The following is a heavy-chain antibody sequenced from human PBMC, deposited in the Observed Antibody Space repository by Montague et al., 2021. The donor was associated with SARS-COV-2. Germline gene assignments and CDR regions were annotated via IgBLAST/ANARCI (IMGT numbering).Heavy chain of an antibody. CDR1: GFTFSSFA. V-gene: IGHV3-30*04. Sequence: SLRLSCAASGFTFSSFAMHWVRQAPGKGLEWVALISYDGNDKYYADSVKGRFTISRDNSKNTLYLQMNSLGAEDTAVYYCAREVPIMVRGRRRFDYWGQGTSVTVSS. D-gene: IGHD3-10*01. CDR3: AREVPIMVRGRRRFDY. CDR2: ISYDGNDK. J-gene: IGHJ4*02.